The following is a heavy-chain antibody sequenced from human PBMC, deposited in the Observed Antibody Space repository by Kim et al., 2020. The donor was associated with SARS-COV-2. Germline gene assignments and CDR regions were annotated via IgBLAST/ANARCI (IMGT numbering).Heavy chain of an antibody. CDR1: GFTLNTYW. D-gene: IGHD3-10*01. CDR3: GRVGGSGSYHLDV. CDR2: INGDGSTR. V-gene: IGHV3-74*01. Sequence: GGSLRLSCEASGFTLNTYWMHWVRQAPGKGLVWVSRINGDGSTRSYVDSVKGRFTISRDTAKNTLFLQMNSLRVDDTAVYYCGRVGGSGSYHLDVWGRG. J-gene: IGHJ6*02.